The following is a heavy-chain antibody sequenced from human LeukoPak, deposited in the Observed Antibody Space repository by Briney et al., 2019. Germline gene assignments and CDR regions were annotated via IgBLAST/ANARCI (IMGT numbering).Heavy chain of an antibody. V-gene: IGHV1-69*13. J-gene: IGHJ4*02. CDR2: IIPIFGTA. D-gene: IGHD3-22*01. CDR1: GGTFSSYA. CDR3: AGGDGSGYYWTPLDY. Sequence: SVKVSCKASGGTFSSYAISWVRQAPGQGLEWMGGIIPIFGTANYAQKFQGRVTITADESTSTAYMELSSLRSEDTAVYYCAGGDGSGYYWTPLDYWGQGTLVTVSS.